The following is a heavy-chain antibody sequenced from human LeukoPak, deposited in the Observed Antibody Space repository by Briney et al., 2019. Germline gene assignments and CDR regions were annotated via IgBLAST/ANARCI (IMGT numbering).Heavy chain of an antibody. CDR1: GFTLSSYG. D-gene: IGHD3-22*01. V-gene: IGHV3-30*02. CDR2: MRNDGGAK. CDR3: AKDPHYYDNSGQYFRP. Sequence: GGSLRLSCAVSGFTLSSYGMHWVRQAPGKGLDWVAFMRNDGGAKYYADSVKGRFTISRDNSKNTLFLQMDSLRVEDTAIYYCAKDPHYYDNSGQYFRPWGQGTLVIVSS. J-gene: IGHJ1*01.